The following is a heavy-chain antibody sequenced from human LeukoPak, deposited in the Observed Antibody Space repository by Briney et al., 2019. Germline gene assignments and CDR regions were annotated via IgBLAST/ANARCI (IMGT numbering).Heavy chain of an antibody. D-gene: IGHD2-21*01. CDR1: GGTSSRYA. J-gene: IGHJ1*01. CDR2: IIPIFGTA. V-gene: IGHV1-69*13. Sequence: SVKVSCKASGGTSSRYAISWVRQSPGQGLEWMGGIIPIFGTANYAQKFQGRVTITAGESTSTAYMGLSSLRSEDTAVYYCARDSSEFRSLIPHWGQGTLVTVSS. CDR3: ARDSSEFRSLIPH.